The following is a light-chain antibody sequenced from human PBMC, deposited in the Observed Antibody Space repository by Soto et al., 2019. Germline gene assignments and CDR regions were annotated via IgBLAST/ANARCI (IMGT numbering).Light chain of an antibody. V-gene: IGKV3-15*01. J-gene: IGKJ1*01. CDR2: DAS. Sequence: EIVMTQSPATLSVSPGERATLSCRASQSVSRNLAWYQQRPGQPPRLLIYDASTRATGIPARFGGSGSGTEFTLTISGLQSEDHAVYYCHQRSNWPWTFGQGTKVDIK. CDR1: QSVSRN. CDR3: HQRSNWPWT.